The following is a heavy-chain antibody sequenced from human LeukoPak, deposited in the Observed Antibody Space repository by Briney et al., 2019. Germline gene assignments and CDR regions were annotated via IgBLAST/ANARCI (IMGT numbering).Heavy chain of an antibody. J-gene: IGHJ4*02. CDR2: IHFSGST. Sequence: IPSETLSLTCTVSGASLSRGGHYWNWIRQHPVKGLEWIGYIHFSGSTYYNPSLQSRVTISVDTSKSQFTLNLSSVTAADTAVYYCARDGESGFSYLFDNWGQGTLVTVSS. CDR3: ARDGESGFSYLFDN. D-gene: IGHD5-12*01. CDR1: GASLSRGGHY. V-gene: IGHV4-31*03.